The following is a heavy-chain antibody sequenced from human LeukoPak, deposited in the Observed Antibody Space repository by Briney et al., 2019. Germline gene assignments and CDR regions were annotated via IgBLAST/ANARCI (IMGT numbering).Heavy chain of an antibody. CDR3: ARVLHCSSTSCYANYYYYMDV. J-gene: IGHJ6*03. Sequence: AGGSLRLSCAASGFTFSSYWMSWVRQAPGKGLEWVANIKQDGSEKYYVDSVKGRFTISRDNAKNSLYLQMNSLRAEDTAVYYCARVLHCSSTSCYANYYYYMDVWGKGTTVTVSS. CDR2: IKQDGSEK. CDR1: GFTFSSYW. V-gene: IGHV3-7*01. D-gene: IGHD2-2*01.